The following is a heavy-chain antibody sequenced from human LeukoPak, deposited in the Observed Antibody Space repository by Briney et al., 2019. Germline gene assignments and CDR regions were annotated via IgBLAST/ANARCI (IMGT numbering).Heavy chain of an antibody. CDR3: ARGSSYYFYDSSGYYPIDF. J-gene: IGHJ4*02. D-gene: IGHD3-22*01. V-gene: IGHV3-30-3*01. Sequence: GGSLRLSCAASGFTFSSYAMHWVRQAPGEGLEWVAVISYDGSNKYYADSVKGRFTISRDNSKNTLYLQMNSLRAEDTAVYYCARGSSYYFYDSSGYYPIDFWGQGTLVTVSS. CDR1: GFTFSSYA. CDR2: ISYDGSNK.